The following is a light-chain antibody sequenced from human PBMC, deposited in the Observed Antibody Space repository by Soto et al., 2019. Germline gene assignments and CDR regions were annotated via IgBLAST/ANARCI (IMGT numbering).Light chain of an antibody. Sequence: QSVLTQAASVSGSPGQSITISCTGTSSDVGGSNYVSWYQQFPGKVPKLLISNVSHRPSGVSSRFSGSKSGNTASLTISGRQAEDEADYFCTSSTTDSLYVLGTGTKLTV. CDR3: TSSTTDSLYV. CDR1: SSDVGGSNY. CDR2: NVS. J-gene: IGLJ1*01. V-gene: IGLV2-14*01.